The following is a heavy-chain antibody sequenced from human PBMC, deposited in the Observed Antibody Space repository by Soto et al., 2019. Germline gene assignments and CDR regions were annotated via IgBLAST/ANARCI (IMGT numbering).Heavy chain of an antibody. Sequence: QVQLVQSGAEVNKPGASVKVSCKASGYTFTSHDINWMRQTTGQGLEWMGWMNPNSGHTNSAQKFQGRGTMTRDTSINTSYMVLTNLRSEDTAIYFCASDMSTTWGQGTLVTVSS. CDR2: MNPNSGHT. CDR3: ASDMSTT. V-gene: IGHV1-8*01. D-gene: IGHD2-2*01. J-gene: IGHJ5*02. CDR1: GYTFTSHD.